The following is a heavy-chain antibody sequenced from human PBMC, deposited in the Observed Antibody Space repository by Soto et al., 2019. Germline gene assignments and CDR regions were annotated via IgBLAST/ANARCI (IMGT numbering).Heavy chain of an antibody. CDR1: GFSLTTDRVG. Sequence: QITLKESGPTLVKPTQTLTLTCTFSGFSLTTDRVGVGWIRQPPGEALEWLAVIYWDDSKTYRPSLESRLTMTKDTSKNQVALTMTNMDSLDTATYYCAHAYGGRSLSWGQGTLVTVSS. CDR2: IYWDDSK. V-gene: IGHV2-5*02. CDR3: AHAYGGRSLS. J-gene: IGHJ5*02. D-gene: IGHD1-26*01.